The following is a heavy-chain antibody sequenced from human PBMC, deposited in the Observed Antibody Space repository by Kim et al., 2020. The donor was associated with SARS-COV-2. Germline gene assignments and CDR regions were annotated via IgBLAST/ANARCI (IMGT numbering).Heavy chain of an antibody. Sequence: SETLSLTCTVSGGSISSGGYYWSWIRQHPGKGLEWIGYIYYSGSTYYNPSLKSRVTISVDTSKNQFSLKLSSVTAADTAVYYCARDLNDYVWGSYPSGMDVWGQGTTVTVSS. CDR1: GGSISSGGYY. D-gene: IGHD3-16*02. CDR3: ARDLNDYVWGSYPSGMDV. J-gene: IGHJ6*02. CDR2: IYYSGST. V-gene: IGHV4-31*03.